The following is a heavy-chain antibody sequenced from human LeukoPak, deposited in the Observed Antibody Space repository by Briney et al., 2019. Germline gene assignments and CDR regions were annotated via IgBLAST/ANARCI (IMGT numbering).Heavy chain of an antibody. CDR1: GGSISSYY. CDR3: ARMVESTVTIAFENWFDP. J-gene: IGHJ5*02. CDR2: IYYSGST. D-gene: IGHD4-11*01. V-gene: IGHV4-59*01. Sequence: SETLSPTCTVSGGSISSYYWSWIRQPPGKGLEWIGHIYYSGSTNYNPSLKSRVTISVDTSKNQFSLKLSSVTAADTAVYYCARMVESTVTIAFENWFDPWGQGTLVTVSS.